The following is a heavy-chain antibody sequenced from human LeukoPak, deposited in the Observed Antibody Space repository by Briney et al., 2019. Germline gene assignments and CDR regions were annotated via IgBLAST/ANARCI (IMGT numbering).Heavy chain of an antibody. D-gene: IGHD2-2*03. Sequence: GGSLRLSCAASGFTFSNSWMSWVRQAPGQGLEWVGCIKSKTDGGTTDYAERVKGRFTISRDDSKNTLYLQMNSLKSEDTAVYYCTTDPLDIVVVPAARGGDYWGQGTLVTVSS. J-gene: IGHJ4*02. CDR2: IKSKTDGGTT. CDR1: GFTFSNSW. CDR3: TTDPLDIVVVPAARGGDY. V-gene: IGHV3-15*01.